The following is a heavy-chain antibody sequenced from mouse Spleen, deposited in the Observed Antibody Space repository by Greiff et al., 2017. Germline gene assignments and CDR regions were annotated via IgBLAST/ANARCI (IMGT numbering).Heavy chain of an antibody. Sequence: EVKVVESGGGLVKPGGSLKLSCAASGFTFSSYAMSWVRQSPEKRLEWVAEISSGGSYTYYPDTVTGRFTISRDNAKNTLYLEMSSLRSEDTAMYYCARGDYGSSYGNAMDYWGQGTSVTVSS. CDR3: ARGDYGSSYGNAMDY. CDR2: ISSGGSYT. D-gene: IGHD1-1*01. CDR1: GFTFSSYA. V-gene: IGHV5-9-4*01. J-gene: IGHJ4*01.